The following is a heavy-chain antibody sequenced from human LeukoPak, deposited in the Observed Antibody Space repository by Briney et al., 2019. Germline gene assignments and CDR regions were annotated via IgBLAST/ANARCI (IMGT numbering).Heavy chain of an antibody. CDR2: IKQDGSEK. D-gene: IGHD4-17*01. CDR1: GFTFSTYW. V-gene: IGHV3-7*01. Sequence: GGSLRLSCAASGFTFSTYWMSWVRQAPGKGLEWVANIKQDGSEKYYVDSVKGRFTISRDNAKNSLYLQMNTLRPEDTAVYYCARDPSGALGGGMDVWGQGTTVTVSS. CDR3: ARDPSGALGGGMDV. J-gene: IGHJ6*02.